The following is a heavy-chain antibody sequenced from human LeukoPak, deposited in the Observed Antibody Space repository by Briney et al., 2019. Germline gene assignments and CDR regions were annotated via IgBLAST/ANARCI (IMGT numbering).Heavy chain of an antibody. CDR1: GGSISSYY. J-gene: IGHJ3*02. CDR3: ARVGGDYSDAFDI. Sequence: SETLSLTCTVSGGSISSYYWSWIRQPPGKGLEWIGYIYYSGSTNYNPSLKSRVTISVDTSKNQFSLKLSSVTAADTAVYYCARVGGDYSDAFDIWGQGTMSPPLQ. CDR2: IYYSGST. V-gene: IGHV4-59*01. D-gene: IGHD4-17*01.